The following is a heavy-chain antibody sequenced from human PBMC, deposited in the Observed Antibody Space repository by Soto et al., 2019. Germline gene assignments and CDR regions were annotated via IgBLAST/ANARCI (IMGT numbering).Heavy chain of an antibody. V-gene: IGHV3-30-3*01. CDR3: ARDFGAAAGPFSVDYYYGMDV. CDR2: ISYDGSNK. J-gene: IGHJ6*02. D-gene: IGHD6-13*01. CDR1: GFTFSSYA. Sequence: GGSLRLSCAASGFTFSSYAMHWVRQAPGKGLEWVAVISYDGSNKYYADSVKGRFTISRDNSKNTLYLQMNSLRAEDTAVYYCARDFGAAAGPFSVDYYYGMDVWGQGTTVTVSS.